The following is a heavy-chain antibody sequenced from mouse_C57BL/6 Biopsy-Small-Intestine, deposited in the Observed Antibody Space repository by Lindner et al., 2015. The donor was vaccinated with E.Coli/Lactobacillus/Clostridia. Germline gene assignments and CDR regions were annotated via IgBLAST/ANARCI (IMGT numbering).Heavy chain of an antibody. Sequence: VQLQESGPELVKPGASVKISCKASGYAFSSSWMNWVKQRPGKGLEWIGRIYPGDGDTNYNGKFKGKATLTADKSSSTAYMQLSSLTSEDSAVYFCARQADSSGPYYYAMDYWGQGTSVTVSS. J-gene: IGHJ4*01. CDR3: ARQADSSGPYYYAMDY. V-gene: IGHV1-82*01. CDR1: GYAFSSSW. CDR2: IYPGDGDT. D-gene: IGHD3-2*01.